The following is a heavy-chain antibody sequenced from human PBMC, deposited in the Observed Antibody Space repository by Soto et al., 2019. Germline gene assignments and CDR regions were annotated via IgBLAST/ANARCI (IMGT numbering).Heavy chain of an antibody. CDR1: GYTFTSYG. V-gene: IGHV1-18*01. CDR2: ISAYNGNT. J-gene: IGHJ5*02. Sequence: QVQLVQSGAEVKKPGASVKVSCKASGYTFTSYGISWVRQAPGQGLEWMGWISAYNGNTNYAQKLQGRVTMTTDTSTSTAYMELRSLRSDDTAVYYCARAELPLNYDFWSGYLLYNWFDPWGQGTLVTVSS. D-gene: IGHD3-3*01. CDR3: ARAELPLNYDFWSGYLLYNWFDP.